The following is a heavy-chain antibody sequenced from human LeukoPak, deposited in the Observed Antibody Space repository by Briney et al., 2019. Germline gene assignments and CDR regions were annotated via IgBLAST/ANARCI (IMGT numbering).Heavy chain of an antibody. V-gene: IGHV3-21*01. CDR3: AREKSPCSSGNCGAFDI. D-gene: IGHD2-2*01. CDR2: FSKTSDI. Sequence: GGSLRLSCAASQFTLSSYNMNWVRQAPGKGLEWVSSFSKTSDINYADSVKGRFTISRDNAKNSLYLQMNSLRAEDTAVYYCAREKSPCSSGNCGAFDIWGQGTTVTVS. CDR1: QFTLSSYN. J-gene: IGHJ3*02.